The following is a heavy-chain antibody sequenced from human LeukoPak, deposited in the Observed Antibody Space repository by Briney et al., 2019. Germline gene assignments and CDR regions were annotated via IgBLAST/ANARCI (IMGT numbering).Heavy chain of an antibody. CDR2: ISDSGGST. D-gene: IGHD2-15*01. CDR3: AKDGREYCSGGSCYGASDQ. V-gene: IGHV3-23*01. J-gene: IGHJ4*02. Sequence: GGSLRLSCAASGFSFSSYAMSWVPQAPGKGLEWVSAISDSGGSTNYADSLKGRITISRDNSKNTRYLQMNNLRAEDTAVYYCAKDGREYCSGGSCYGASDQWGQGTLVTVSS. CDR1: GFSFSSYA.